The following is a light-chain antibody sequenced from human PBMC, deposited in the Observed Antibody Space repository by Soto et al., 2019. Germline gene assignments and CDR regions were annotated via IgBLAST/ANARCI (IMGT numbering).Light chain of an antibody. CDR1: SSNIGAGYD. J-gene: IGLJ1*01. CDR2: GNS. CDR3: QSYDSSLSGSSV. Sequence: QSVLTQPTSVSGAPGQRVTISCTGSSSNIGAGYDVHWYQQLPGTAPKLLIYGNSNRPSGVPDRFSGSKSGTSASLAITGLQAEDEADYYCQSYDSSLSGSSVFGTGIKLTVL. V-gene: IGLV1-40*01.